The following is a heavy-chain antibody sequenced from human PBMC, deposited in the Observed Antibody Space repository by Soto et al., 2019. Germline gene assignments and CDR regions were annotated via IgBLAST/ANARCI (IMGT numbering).Heavy chain of an antibody. D-gene: IGHD3-10*01. CDR3: AHIKVRGAFDY. J-gene: IGHJ4*02. Sequence: QITLKESGPTLVKPTQTLTLTCTFSGFSLSTSGVGVGWIRQPPGKALEWLALIYWDDDKRYSPSLKSRLTXTTXTSKNQVVLTMTNMDPVDTATYYCAHIKVRGAFDYWGQGTLVTVSS. CDR2: IYWDDDK. V-gene: IGHV2-5*02. CDR1: GFSLSTSGVG.